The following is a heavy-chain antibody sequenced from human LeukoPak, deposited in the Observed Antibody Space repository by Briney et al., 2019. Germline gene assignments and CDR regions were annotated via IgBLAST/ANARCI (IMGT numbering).Heavy chain of an antibody. CDR1: GGSISSSNW. J-gene: IGHJ2*01. Sequence: SGTLSLTCAVSGGSISSSNWWSWVRQPPGKGLEWIGEINHSGNTNYNPSLKSRVTISIDTSKNQFSLKLSSVTAADTAVYYCARGKVTRDWYFDLWGRGTLVTVSS. D-gene: IGHD4-17*01. V-gene: IGHV4-4*02. CDR2: INHSGNT. CDR3: ARGKVTRDWYFDL.